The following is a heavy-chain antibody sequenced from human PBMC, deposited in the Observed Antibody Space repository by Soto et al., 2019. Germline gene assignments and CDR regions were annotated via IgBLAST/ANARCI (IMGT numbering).Heavy chain of an antibody. V-gene: IGHV4-59*01. CDR3: ERNTGNYSGEDYYYRMDV. D-gene: IGHD1-26*01. Sequence: KPSETLSLTCTVSGGSISPYYWSWIRQSPGRGLEWIGYIYYSGNTNSNPSLKSRVTMSVDTSKNQFSLKLSSVTAADTAVYYCERNTGNYSGEDYYYRMDVWGQGTTVTVSS. J-gene: IGHJ6*02. CDR1: GGSISPYY. CDR2: IYYSGNT.